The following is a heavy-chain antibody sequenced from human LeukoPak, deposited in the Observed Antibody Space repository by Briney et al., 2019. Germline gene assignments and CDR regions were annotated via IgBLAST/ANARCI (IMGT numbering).Heavy chain of an antibody. CDR2: ISISGSTI. CDR3: ARDSQVGIVVVPAAILRYYFDY. J-gene: IGHJ4*02. V-gene: IGHV3-11*04. D-gene: IGHD2-2*01. Sequence: NPGGSLRLSCAASGFTFSDYYMSWIRQAPGKGLEWVSYISISGSTIYYADSVKGRFTISRDNAKNSLYLQMNSLRAEDTAVYYCARDSQVGIVVVPAAILRYYFDYWGQGTLVTVSS. CDR1: GFTFSDYY.